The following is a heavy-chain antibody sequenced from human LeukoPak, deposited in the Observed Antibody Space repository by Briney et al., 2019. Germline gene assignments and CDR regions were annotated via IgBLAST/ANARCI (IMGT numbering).Heavy chain of an antibody. CDR1: GGTFSSYA. CDR3: ALGAGNNWFDP. CDR2: IIPIFGTA. Sequence: GASVKVSCKASGGTFSSYAISWVRQAPGQGLEWMGGIIPIFGTANYAQKFQGRVTITADESTSTAYMELSSLRSEDTAMYYCALGAGNNWFDPWGQGTLVTVSS. J-gene: IGHJ5*02. D-gene: IGHD1-26*01. V-gene: IGHV1-69*13.